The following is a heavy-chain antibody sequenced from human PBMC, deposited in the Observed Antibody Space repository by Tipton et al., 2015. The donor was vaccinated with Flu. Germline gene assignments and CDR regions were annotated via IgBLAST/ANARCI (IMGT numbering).Heavy chain of an antibody. J-gene: IGHJ4*02. CDR1: GYTFTSYG. Sequence: VQSGAEVKKPGASVKVSCKASGYTFTSYGISWVRQAPGQGLEWMGWISAYNGNTNYAQKLQGRVTMTTDTSTSTAYMELRSLRSDDTAVYCCARDQGRFGMAFYADYWGQGTLVTVSS. CDR2: ISAYNGNT. CDR3: ARDQGRFGMAFYADY. D-gene: IGHD3-16*01. V-gene: IGHV1-18*04.